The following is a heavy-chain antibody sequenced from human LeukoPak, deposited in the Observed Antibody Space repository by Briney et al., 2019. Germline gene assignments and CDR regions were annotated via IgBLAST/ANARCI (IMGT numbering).Heavy chain of an antibody. V-gene: IGHV4-59*01. Sequence: PSETLSLTCTVSGGSISSYYWSWIRQPPGKGLEWIGYIYYSGGTNYNPSLKSRVTISVDTSKNQFSLKLSSVTAADTAVYYCARGLYSNYYYYYYYYMDVWGKGTTVTVSS. CDR2: IYYSGGT. CDR1: GGSISSYY. CDR3: ARGLYSNYYYYYYYYMDV. J-gene: IGHJ6*03. D-gene: IGHD4-11*01.